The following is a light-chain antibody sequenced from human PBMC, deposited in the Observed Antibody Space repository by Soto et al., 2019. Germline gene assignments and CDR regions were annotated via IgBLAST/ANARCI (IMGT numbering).Light chain of an antibody. CDR3: SSYTSSSTLYV. V-gene: IGLV2-14*01. Sequence: QSVLTQPASVSGSPGQSITISCTGTSSDVGGYNYVCWYKQHPGKAPQLIIYEVTNRPSGVSARFSGSKSGNTASLTISGLQAEDEADYYCSSYTSSSTLYVFGTGTKVTVL. CDR1: SSDVGGYNY. J-gene: IGLJ1*01. CDR2: EVT.